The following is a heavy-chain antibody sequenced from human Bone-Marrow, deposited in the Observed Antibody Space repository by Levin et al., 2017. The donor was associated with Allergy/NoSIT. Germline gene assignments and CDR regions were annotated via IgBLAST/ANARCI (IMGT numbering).Heavy chain of an antibody. CDR3: AKGASCGGDCNFYFDY. CDR1: GFTFSSNG. D-gene: IGHD2-21*02. V-gene: IGHV3-23*01. Sequence: GGSLRLSCAASGFTFSSNGMSWVRQAPGKGLEWVSGITAGGGTTNYADSVKGRFTISRDNSKNTLDLQMDSLRAEDTALNYCAKGASCGGDCNFYFDYWGQGALVTVSS. CDR2: ITAGGGTT. J-gene: IGHJ4*02.